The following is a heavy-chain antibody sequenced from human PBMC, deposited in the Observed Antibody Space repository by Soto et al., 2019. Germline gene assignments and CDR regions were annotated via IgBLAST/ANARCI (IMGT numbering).Heavy chain of an antibody. CDR1: GYTFTNFG. V-gene: IGHV1-18*01. Sequence: QVQLVQSGAEVRKPGASVKVSCKASGYTFTNFGIIWVRQAPGQGLEWMGWISANNGHTNYAQKLQDRSPMTTDTSTSTAYLELRSLTSDDTAVYYCAREEGSTTWGYFDYWGQGTLVTVSS. J-gene: IGHJ4*02. CDR3: AREEGSTTWGYFDY. CDR2: ISANNGHT. D-gene: IGHD2-2*01.